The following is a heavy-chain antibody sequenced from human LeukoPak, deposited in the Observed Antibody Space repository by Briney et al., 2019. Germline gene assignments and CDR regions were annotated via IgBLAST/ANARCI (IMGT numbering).Heavy chain of an antibody. J-gene: IGHJ4*02. CDR1: GYSFTTYW. V-gene: IGHV5-51*01. D-gene: IGHD3-10*01. Sequence: GGSLKISCKGSGYSFTTYWISWVRQVPGKGLEWIGIIYPGDSDTRYSPSFQGQVTISADKAINTAYLQWSSLKASDTPRYYCAGRDPHGVNDYWGQGSLVAVPS. CDR2: IYPGDSDT. CDR3: AGRDPHGVNDY.